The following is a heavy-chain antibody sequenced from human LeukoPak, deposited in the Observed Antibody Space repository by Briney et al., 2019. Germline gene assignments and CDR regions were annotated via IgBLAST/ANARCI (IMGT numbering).Heavy chain of an antibody. V-gene: IGHV4-4*07. CDR1: GGSISSYY. J-gene: IGHJ4*02. D-gene: IGHD2-2*01. Sequence: SETLSLTCTVSGGSISSYYWSWIRQPAGEGLEWIGRIYTSGSTNYNPSLKSRVTMSVDTSKNQFSLKLSSVTAADTAVYYCARDCSSTSCYWWGFDYWGQGTLVTVSS. CDR2: IYTSGST. CDR3: ARDCSSTSCYWWGFDY.